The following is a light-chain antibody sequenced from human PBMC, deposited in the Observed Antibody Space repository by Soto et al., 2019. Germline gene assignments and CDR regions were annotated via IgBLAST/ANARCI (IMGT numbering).Light chain of an antibody. CDR2: KAS. CDR1: QSISSS. J-gene: IGKJ1*01. Sequence: DIQITQSPSTLSASVGDRVTMTCRASQSISSSLAWYQQKPGKAPKLLIYKASSLESGVPSRFSGSGSGTEFTLTISSLQPDDFATYYYQQYNSYWTFGQGTKVEIK. V-gene: IGKV1-5*03. CDR3: QQYNSYWT.